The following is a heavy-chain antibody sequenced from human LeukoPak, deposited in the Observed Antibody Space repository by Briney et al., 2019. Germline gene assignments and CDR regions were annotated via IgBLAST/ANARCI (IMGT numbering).Heavy chain of an antibody. CDR1: GFTFSRFW. CDR3: TTVWALTGYYNTLYFDY. J-gene: IGHJ4*02. V-gene: IGHV3-15*01. CDR2: IKSKTDGGTT. D-gene: IGHD3-9*01. Sequence: PGGSLRLSCAASGFTFSRFWMHWVRQAPGKGLEWVGRIKSKTDGGTTDYAAPVKGRFTISRDDSKNTLYLQMNSLKTEDTAVYYCTTVWALTGYYNTLYFDYWGQGTLVTVSS.